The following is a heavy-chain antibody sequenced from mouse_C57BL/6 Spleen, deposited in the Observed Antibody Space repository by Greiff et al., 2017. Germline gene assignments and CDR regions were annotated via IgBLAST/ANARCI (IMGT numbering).Heavy chain of an antibody. CDR3: ARDLGQGIDY. CDR2: IWGVGST. D-gene: IGHD4-1*01. CDR1: GFSLTSYG. J-gene: IGHJ2*01. Sequence: VQLQQSEPGLVAPSQSLSITCTVSGFSLTSYGVDWVRQSPGKGLEWLGVIWGVGSTNYNSALKSRLSISKDNSKSQVFLKMNSLQTDDTAMYYCARDLGQGIDYWGQGTTLTVSS. V-gene: IGHV2-6*01.